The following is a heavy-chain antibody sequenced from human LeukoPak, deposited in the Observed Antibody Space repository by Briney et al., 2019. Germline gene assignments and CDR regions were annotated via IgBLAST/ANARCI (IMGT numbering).Heavy chain of an antibody. Sequence: GGSLRLSCAASGFTFSSYAMSWVRQAPGKGLEWVSVISGSGGSTYYADSVKGRFTISRDNSKNTLYLQMNSLKTEDTAVYYCTTRPLWFGELRDYWGQGTLVTVSS. CDR3: TTRPLWFGELRDY. CDR1: GFTFSSYA. J-gene: IGHJ4*02. CDR2: ISGSGGST. V-gene: IGHV3-23*01. D-gene: IGHD3-10*01.